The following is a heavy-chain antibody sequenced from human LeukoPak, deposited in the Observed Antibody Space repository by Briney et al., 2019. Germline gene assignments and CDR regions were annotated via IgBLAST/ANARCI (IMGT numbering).Heavy chain of an antibody. CDR1: GGPFSGYY. J-gene: IGHJ4*02. D-gene: IGHD3-3*01. Sequence: PSETLSLTCAVYGGPFSGYYWSWIRQSPGKGLEWIGEINHSGSTNYNPSLKSRVTISVDTSKNQFSLKLSSVTAADTAVYYCARGRASYDFWSGYLFDYWGRGTLVTVSS. CDR2: INHSGST. V-gene: IGHV4-34*01. CDR3: ARGRASYDFWSGYLFDY.